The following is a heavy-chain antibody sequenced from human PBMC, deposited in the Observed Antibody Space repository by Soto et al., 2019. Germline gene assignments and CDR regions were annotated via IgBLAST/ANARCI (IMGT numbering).Heavy chain of an antibody. D-gene: IGHD6-13*01. CDR1: GYTFTSYA. CDR2: INAGNGNT. Sequence: ASVKVSCKASGYTFTSYAMHWVRQAPGQRLEWMGWINAGNGNTKYSQKFQGRVTITRDTSASTAYMELSSLRSEDTAAYYCARGWTISRGGQHLVLGGFFDYWGQGTLVTVSS. CDR3: ARGWTISRGGQHLVLGGFFDY. V-gene: IGHV1-3*01. J-gene: IGHJ4*02.